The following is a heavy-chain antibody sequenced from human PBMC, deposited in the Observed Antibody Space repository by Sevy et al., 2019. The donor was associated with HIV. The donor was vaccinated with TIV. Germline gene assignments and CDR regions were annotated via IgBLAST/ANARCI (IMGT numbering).Heavy chain of an antibody. CDR1: GFTVNSNY. D-gene: IGHD5-18*01. CDR3: ARGKSGYGYALNY. J-gene: IGHJ4*02. V-gene: IGHV3-66*01. Sequence: GGSLRLSCEASGFTVNSNYMTWVRQAPGKGLEGVSVIYSDGTTYHADSVKDRFTISRDNFKNTLYLQMNSLRAEDTAVYYCARGKSGYGYALNYWGQGTLVTVSS. CDR2: IYSDGTT.